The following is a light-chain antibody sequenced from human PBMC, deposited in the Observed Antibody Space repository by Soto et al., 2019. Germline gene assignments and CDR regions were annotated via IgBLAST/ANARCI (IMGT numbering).Light chain of an antibody. CDR3: QQRSNWPV. Sequence: IVMTHSPATLSVSPGESATLSFRASQSISVNLAWYQQKPGLSPRLLIYHTSTRATGVPARFSGSGSGTEFSLTISSLQSEDFAVYYCQQRSNWPVFGGGTKVDIK. CDR1: QSISVN. CDR2: HTS. J-gene: IGKJ4*01. V-gene: IGKV3-15*01.